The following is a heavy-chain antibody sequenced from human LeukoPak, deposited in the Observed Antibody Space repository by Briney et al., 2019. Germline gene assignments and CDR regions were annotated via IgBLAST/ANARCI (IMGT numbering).Heavy chain of an antibody. CDR2: ISSSGGYA. Sequence: GGSLRLSCAASGFTFSSYAMSWVRQAPGKGLEWVSTISSSGGYAYYADSVKGRFTISRDNSNNTLYLLLNSLRPEDTAVYYCAKDDSSGYYTIIYFDYWGQGTLVTVSS. V-gene: IGHV3-23*01. J-gene: IGHJ4*02. CDR1: GFTFSSYA. D-gene: IGHD3-22*01. CDR3: AKDDSSGYYTIIYFDY.